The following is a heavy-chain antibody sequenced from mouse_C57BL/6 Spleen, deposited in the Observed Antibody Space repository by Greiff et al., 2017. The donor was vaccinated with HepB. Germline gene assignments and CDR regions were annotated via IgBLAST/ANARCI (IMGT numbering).Heavy chain of an antibody. D-gene: IGHD1-1*01. CDR3: ARSAYGSSPTGTLCSDFDY. V-gene: IGHV1-58*01. J-gene: IGHJ2*01. CDR1: GYTFTSYG. CDR2: IYIGNGYT. Sequence: DVKLQESGAELVRPGSSVKMSCKTSGYTFTSYGINWVKQRPGQGLEWIGYIYIGNGYTEYNEKFKGKATLTSDTSSSTAYMQLSSLTSEDSAIYFCARSAYGSSPTGTLCSDFDYWGQGTTLTVSS.